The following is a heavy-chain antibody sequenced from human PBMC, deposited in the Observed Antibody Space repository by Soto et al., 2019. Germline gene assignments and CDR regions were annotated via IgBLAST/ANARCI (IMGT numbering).Heavy chain of an antibody. CDR3: AKPRLRFLEWALHYFDY. V-gene: IGHV3-21*01. Sequence: CLRHSGTASGCTFSNYGIHWVRQAPGKGLEWVSSISSSSSYIYYADSVKGRFTISRDNAKNSLYLQMNSLRAEDTAVYYCAKPRLRFLEWALHYFDYWGQGTLVTVSS. CDR2: ISSSSSYI. J-gene: IGHJ4*02. CDR1: GCTFSNYG. D-gene: IGHD3-3*01.